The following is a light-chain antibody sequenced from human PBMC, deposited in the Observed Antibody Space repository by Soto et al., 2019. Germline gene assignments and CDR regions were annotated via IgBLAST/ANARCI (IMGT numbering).Light chain of an antibody. J-gene: IGKJ2*01. Sequence: DIQMTQSPSTLSASVGGSVTISCRASQSIVNLLAWYQQKPGKAPKLLICKASTLESGVPSRFSGSGSGTDFTLTISSLQPDDFATYYCQQYHTYPYTFGQGTRLEIK. CDR2: KAS. CDR3: QQYHTYPYT. V-gene: IGKV1-5*03. CDR1: QSIVNL.